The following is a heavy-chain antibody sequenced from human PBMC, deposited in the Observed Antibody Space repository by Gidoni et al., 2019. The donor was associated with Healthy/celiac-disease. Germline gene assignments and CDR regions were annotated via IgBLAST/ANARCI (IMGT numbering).Heavy chain of an antibody. CDR3: ARGNVDIVATNGIDAFDI. Sequence: QVQLVQSGAEVTKPGSSVKVSCKASGGTFSSYAISWVRQAPGQGLEWMGGIIPIFGTANYAQKFQGRVTITADKSTSTAYMELSSLRSEDTAVYYCARGNVDIVATNGIDAFDIWGQGTMVTVSS. V-gene: IGHV1-69*06. CDR2: IIPIFGTA. J-gene: IGHJ3*02. D-gene: IGHD5-12*01. CDR1: GGTFSSYA.